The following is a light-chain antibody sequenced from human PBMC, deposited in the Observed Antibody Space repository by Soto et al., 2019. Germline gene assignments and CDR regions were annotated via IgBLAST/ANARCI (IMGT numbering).Light chain of an antibody. CDR2: LEGSGSY. Sequence: QLVLTQSSSASASLGSSVKLTCTLSSGHSSYIIAWHQQQPGKAPRYLMTLEGSGSYNKGSGVPDRFSGSSSGADRYLTISNLQFEDEANYYCETWDSNTRVFGGGTKLTVL. J-gene: IGLJ2*01. V-gene: IGLV4-60*02. CDR1: SGHSSYI. CDR3: ETWDSNTRV.